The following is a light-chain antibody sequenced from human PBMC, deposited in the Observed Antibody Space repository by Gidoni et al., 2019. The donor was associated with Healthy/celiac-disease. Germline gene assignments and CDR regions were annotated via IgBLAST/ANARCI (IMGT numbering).Light chain of an antibody. V-gene: IGKV4-1*01. CDR3: QQYYSTPMT. Sequence: DIVMTQSPDSLAVSLGERATINCKSSQSVLYSSNNKNYLAWYQQKPGQPPKLLIYWASIRESGVPDRFSGSGSGTDFTLTISSLQAEDVAVYYCQQYYSTPMTFGQGTKVEI. J-gene: IGKJ1*01. CDR1: QSVLYSSNNKNY. CDR2: WAS.